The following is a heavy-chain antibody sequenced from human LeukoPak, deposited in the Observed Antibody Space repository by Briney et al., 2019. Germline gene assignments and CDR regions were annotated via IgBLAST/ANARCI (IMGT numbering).Heavy chain of an antibody. V-gene: IGHV4-39*01. CDR1: GGSISISSYY. D-gene: IGHD2-15*01. J-gene: IGHJ4*02. Sequence: SETLSLTCTASGGSISISSYYWGWIRPPPGKGLEWIGSVYYRGSTYYNPSLKSRVTISVDTSKNIFSLKLNSVTAADTAVYYCARRASLCCRFESWGQGSLVTVSS. CDR3: ARRASLCCRFES. CDR2: VYYRGST.